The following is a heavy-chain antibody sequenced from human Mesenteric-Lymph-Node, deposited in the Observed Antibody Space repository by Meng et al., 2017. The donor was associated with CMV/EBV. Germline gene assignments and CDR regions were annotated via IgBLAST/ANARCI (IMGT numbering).Heavy chain of an antibody. CDR1: GFTFSSYW. D-gene: IGHD4-11*01. Sequence: GESLKISCAASGFTFSSYWMSWVRQAPGKGLEWVANIKQDGSEKYYVDSVKGRFTISRDNAKNSLYLQMNSLRAEDTAVYYCARVPHHDYIRTWGQGTLVTVSS. CDR2: IKQDGSEK. CDR3: ARVPHHDYIRT. J-gene: IGHJ5*02. V-gene: IGHV3-7*01.